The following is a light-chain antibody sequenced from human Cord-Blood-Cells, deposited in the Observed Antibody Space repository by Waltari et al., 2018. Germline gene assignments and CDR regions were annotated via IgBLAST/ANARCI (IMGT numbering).Light chain of an antibody. CDR3: QQYGSPRGYT. Sequence: EIVLTQSPGTLSLSPGERVTLSCRASQSVSSSYLAWYQQKPGQAPRLLIDGASSRATGIPDRFSGSGSVTDFTLTISRLEPEDFAVYYCQQYGSPRGYTFGQGTKLEIK. CDR2: GAS. J-gene: IGKJ2*01. V-gene: IGKV3-20*01. CDR1: QSVSSSY.